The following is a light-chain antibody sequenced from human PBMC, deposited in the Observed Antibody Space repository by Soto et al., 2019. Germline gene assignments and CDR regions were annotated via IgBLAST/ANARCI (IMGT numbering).Light chain of an antibody. J-gene: IGKJ2*01. CDR2: GAS. CDR1: QSVSSSY. V-gene: IGKV3-20*01. Sequence: EIVLTQSPGTLSLSPGERATLSCRASQSVSSSYLAWYQHKPGQAPRLLIYGASSRATGIPDRFSGSGSGTDFTLTISRLEPEDLAVSYCQQYGSSPHPFGQGTKLEIK. CDR3: QQYGSSPHP.